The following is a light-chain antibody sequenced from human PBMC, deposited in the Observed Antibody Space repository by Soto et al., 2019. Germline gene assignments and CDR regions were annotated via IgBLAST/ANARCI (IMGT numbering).Light chain of an antibody. Sequence: DIQMTQSPSTLSGSVGDRVTITCRASQDIRIALDWFQQKPGKAPKLLIYKASTLKSGVPSRFSGSGSGTEFTLTISSLQPDDFATYYCQHYNSYSEAFGQGTKVDI. J-gene: IGKJ1*01. CDR2: KAS. CDR1: QDIRIA. V-gene: IGKV1-5*03. CDR3: QHYNSYSEA.